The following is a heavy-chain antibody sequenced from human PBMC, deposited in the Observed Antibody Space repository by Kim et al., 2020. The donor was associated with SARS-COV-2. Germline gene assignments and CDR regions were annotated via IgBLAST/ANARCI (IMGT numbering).Heavy chain of an antibody. CDR2: INHSGST. Sequence: SETLSLTCAVYGGSFSGYYWSWIRQPPGKGLEWIGEINHSGSTNYNPSLKSRVTISVDTSKNQFSLKLSSVTAADTAVYYCARALPVRIAAAGTGAFDIWGQGTMVTVSS. V-gene: IGHV4-34*01. J-gene: IGHJ3*02. CDR1: GGSFSGYY. CDR3: ARALPVRIAAAGTGAFDI. D-gene: IGHD6-13*01.